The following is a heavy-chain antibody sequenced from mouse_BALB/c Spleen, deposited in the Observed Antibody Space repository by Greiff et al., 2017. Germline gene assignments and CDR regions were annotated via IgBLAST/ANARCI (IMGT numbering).Heavy chain of an antibody. CDR2: IDPANGNP. CDR1: GFNIKDTY. V-gene: IGHV14-3*02. CDR3: ARDGYPSYWYFDV. D-gene: IGHD1-2*01. J-gene: IGHJ1*01. Sequence: VQLKESGAELVKPGASVKLSCTASGFNIKDTYMHWVKQRPEQGLEWIGRIDPANGNPKYDPKFQGKATITADTSSNTAYLQLSSLTSEDTAVYYCARDGYPSYWYFDVWGAGTTVTVSS.